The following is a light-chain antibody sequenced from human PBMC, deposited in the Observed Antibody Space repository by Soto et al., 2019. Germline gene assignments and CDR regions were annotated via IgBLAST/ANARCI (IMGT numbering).Light chain of an antibody. J-gene: IGLJ2*01. Sequence: QSALTQPASVSGSPGQSITISCTGSSSDVGNYNYVSWYQQHPGKAPKLMIYEVTNRPSGVSHRFSGSKSGNTASLTISGLQAEDEADYYCSSHTTTSTLVVFGGGTKLTVL. CDR2: EVT. CDR3: SSHTTTSTLVV. CDR1: SSDVGNYNY. V-gene: IGLV2-14*01.